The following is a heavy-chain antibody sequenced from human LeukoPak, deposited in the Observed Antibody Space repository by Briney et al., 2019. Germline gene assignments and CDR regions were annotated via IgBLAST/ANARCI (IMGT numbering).Heavy chain of an antibody. J-gene: IGHJ6*02. CDR1: GYTFTSYA. CDR2: IIPIFGTA. Sequence: ASVKVSCKASGYTFTSYAMNWVRQAPGQGLEWMGGIIPIFGTANYAQKFQGRVTITADESTSTAYMELSSLRSEDTAVYYCARVGLERRLGRHNYYYYGMDVWGQGTTVTVSS. CDR3: ARVGLERRLGRHNYYYYGMDV. V-gene: IGHV1-69*13. D-gene: IGHD1-1*01.